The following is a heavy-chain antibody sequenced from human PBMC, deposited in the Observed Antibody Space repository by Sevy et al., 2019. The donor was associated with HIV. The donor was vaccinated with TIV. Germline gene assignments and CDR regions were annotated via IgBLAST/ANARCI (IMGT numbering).Heavy chain of an antibody. CDR1: GFTFSSYS. CDR2: ISSSSSTI. Sequence: GGSLRLSCAASGFTFSSYSMNWVRQAPGKGLEWVSYISSSSSTIYYADSVKGRFTISRDNAKNSLYLQMNSLRAEDTAVYYCARDKWHSSSSGPWDYWGQGTLVTVSS. CDR3: ARDKWHSSSSGPWDY. J-gene: IGHJ4*02. V-gene: IGHV3-48*01. D-gene: IGHD6-6*01.